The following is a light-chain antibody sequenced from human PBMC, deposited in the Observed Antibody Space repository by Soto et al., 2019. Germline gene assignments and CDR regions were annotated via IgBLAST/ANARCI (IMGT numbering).Light chain of an antibody. J-gene: IGKJ4*01. CDR3: QQFGTSPT. CDR1: QSVSSS. CDR2: DAS. Sequence: EIVLTQSPATLSLSPGERATLSCRASQSVSSSLAWYQKKPGQAPRLLIYDASNRATGIPARFSGSGSGTDFTLTISSLEPEDFAVYYCQQFGTSPTFGGGTRVEIK. V-gene: IGKV3-11*01.